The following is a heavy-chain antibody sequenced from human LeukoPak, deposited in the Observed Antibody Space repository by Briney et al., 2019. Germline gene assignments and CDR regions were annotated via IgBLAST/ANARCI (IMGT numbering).Heavy chain of an antibody. Sequence: ASVKVSCKASGGTFSSYAISRVRQAPGQGLEWMGGIIPIFGTANYAQKFQGRVTMTRDTSMSTAYMELSGLRFDDTAVYYCARDCSGGSCSVGDYWGQGTLVTVSS. CDR3: ARDCSGGSCSVGDY. CDR1: GGTFSSYA. CDR2: IIPIFGTA. D-gene: IGHD2-15*01. V-gene: IGHV1-69*05. J-gene: IGHJ4*02.